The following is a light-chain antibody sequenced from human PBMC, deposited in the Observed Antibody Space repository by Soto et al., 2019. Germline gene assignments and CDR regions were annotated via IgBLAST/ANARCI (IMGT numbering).Light chain of an antibody. Sequence: EIVLTQSPGTLSLSPGERATLSCRSSQSVSRNYLAWYQQKPDQAPRLVIYDVSGSATGIPDRFSGSGSGTYFTLPISSLAPEDFAVYYCQQYGSCPTFGQVTKVEIK. CDR3: QQYGSCPT. CDR2: DVS. J-gene: IGKJ1*01. CDR1: QSVSRNY. V-gene: IGKV3-20*01.